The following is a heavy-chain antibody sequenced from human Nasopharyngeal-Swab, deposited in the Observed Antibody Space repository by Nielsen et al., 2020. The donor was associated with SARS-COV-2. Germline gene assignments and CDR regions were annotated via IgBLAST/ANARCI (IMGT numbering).Heavy chain of an antibody. J-gene: IGHJ6*03. CDR1: GYSFTSYW. V-gene: IGHV5-51*01. CDR3: ARQRGRNYDILTGAYYYYYYMDV. CDR2: IYPGDSDT. Sequence: KVSCKGSGYSFTSYWIGWVRQMPGKGLEWMGIIYPGDSDTRYSPSFQGQVTISADKSISTAYLQWSSLKASDTAMYYCARQRGRNYDILTGAYYYYYYMDVWGKGTTVTVSS. D-gene: IGHD3-9*01.